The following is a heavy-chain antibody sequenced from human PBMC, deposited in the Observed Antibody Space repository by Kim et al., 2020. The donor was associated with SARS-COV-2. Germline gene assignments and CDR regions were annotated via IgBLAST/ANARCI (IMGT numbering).Heavy chain of an antibody. Sequence: GGSLRLSCTASGFTFDDYAINWVRQAPGKGLEWVGFIRSKAYGGTTEYAASVKGRFTISRDDSKSIAYLQMNSLKTEDTAVYYCTRVEVGHGLRWGQGTLVTVSS. CDR2: IRSKAYGGTT. CDR1: GFTFDDYA. CDR3: TRVEVGHGLR. D-gene: IGHD3-22*01. J-gene: IGHJ4*02. V-gene: IGHV3-49*04.